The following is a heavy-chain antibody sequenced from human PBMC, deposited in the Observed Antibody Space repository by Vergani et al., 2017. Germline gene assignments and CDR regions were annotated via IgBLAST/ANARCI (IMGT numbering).Heavy chain of an antibody. CDR3: AIVVIITKGYYYYGMDV. V-gene: IGHV1-69*13. J-gene: IGHJ6*02. Sequence: QVQLVQSGAEVKKPGSSVTVSCKASGGTFSSYAISWVRQAPGQGLEWMGRIIPIFGTANYAQKFQGRVTITADESTSTAYMELSSLRSEDTAVYYCAIVVIITKGYYYYGMDVWGQGTTVTVSS. CDR1: GGTFSSYA. D-gene: IGHD3-22*01. CDR2: IIPIFGTA.